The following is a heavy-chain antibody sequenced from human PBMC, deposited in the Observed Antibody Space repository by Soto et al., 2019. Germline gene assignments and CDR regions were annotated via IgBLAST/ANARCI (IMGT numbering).Heavy chain of an antibody. D-gene: IGHD3-22*01. CDR3: ARLDGNDYDSSGYYYYYYGMDV. V-gene: IGHV3-11*01. Sequence: QVQLVESGGGLVKPGGSLRLSCAASGFTFSDYYMSWIGQAPGKGLEWVSYFSSSGSTIYYADSVKDRFTISRDHAKNSLYLQMNSLRAEDTAVYYCARLDGNDYDSSGYYYYYYGMDVWGQGTTVTVSS. J-gene: IGHJ6*02. CDR1: GFTFSDYY. CDR2: FSSSGSTI.